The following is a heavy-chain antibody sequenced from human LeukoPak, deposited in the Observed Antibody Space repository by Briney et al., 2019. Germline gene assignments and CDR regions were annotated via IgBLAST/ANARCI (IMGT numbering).Heavy chain of an antibody. CDR1: GYTFTSYY. J-gene: IGHJ4*02. CDR2: INPHTGGT. D-gene: IGHD3-9*01. V-gene: IGHV1-2*02. Sequence: GASVKVSCKASGYTFTSYYMHWVRQAPGQGLEWVGWINPHTGGTNYPQKFQGRVTMTRDTSISTAYMELSRLRSDDTAVYYCARVNYDILTGYDYWGQGTLATVSS. CDR3: ARVNYDILTGYDY.